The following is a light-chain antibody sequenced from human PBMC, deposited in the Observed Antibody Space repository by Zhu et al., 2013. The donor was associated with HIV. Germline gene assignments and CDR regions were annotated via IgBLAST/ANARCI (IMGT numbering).Light chain of an antibody. Sequence: QSALTQPASVSGSPGQSITISCTGTSSDVGGYNYVSWYQQHPGKAPKLMIYEVSNRPSGVSNRFSGSKSGNTASLTISGLQAEDEADYYCTSYTSQYTMFGGGTSLTVL. CDR3: TSYTSQYTM. V-gene: IGLV2-14*01. CDR2: EVS. CDR1: SSDVGGYNY. J-gene: IGLJ3*02.